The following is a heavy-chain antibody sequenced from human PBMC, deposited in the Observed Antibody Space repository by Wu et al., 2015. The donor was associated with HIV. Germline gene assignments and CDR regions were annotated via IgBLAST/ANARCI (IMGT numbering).Heavy chain of an antibody. CDR3: ARDRKVFRRYCSGGSCYSGVGWFDP. D-gene: IGHD2-15*01. J-gene: IGHJ5*02. CDR1: GYTFTSYG. Sequence: QVQLVQSGAEVKKPGASVKVSCKASGYTFTSYGISWVRQAPGQGLEWMGWISAYNGNTNYAQKLQGRVTMTTDTSTSTAYMELRSLRSDDTAVYYCARDRKVFRRYCSGGSCYSGVGWFDPGAREPW. CDR2: ISAYNGNT. V-gene: IGHV1-18*01.